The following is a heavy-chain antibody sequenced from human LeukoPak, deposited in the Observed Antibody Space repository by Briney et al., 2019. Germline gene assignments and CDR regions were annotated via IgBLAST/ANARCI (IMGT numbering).Heavy chain of an antibody. D-gene: IGHD1-7*01. CDR2: ISSSSYI. CDR3: ARGRGLELPEY. Sequence: GGSLRLSCAASGFTFSSYSMNWVRQAPGKGLEWVSSISSSSYIYYADSVKGRFTISRDNAKNSLYLQMNSLRAEDTAVYYCARGRGLELPEYWGQGTLVTVSS. J-gene: IGHJ4*02. CDR1: GFTFSSYS. V-gene: IGHV3-21*01.